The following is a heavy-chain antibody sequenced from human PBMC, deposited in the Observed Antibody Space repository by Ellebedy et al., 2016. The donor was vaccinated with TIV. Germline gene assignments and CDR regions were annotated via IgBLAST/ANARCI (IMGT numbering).Heavy chain of an antibody. Sequence: ASVKVSXXASGYTFTSYYMHWVRQAPGQGLEWMGIINPSGGSTSYAQKFQGRVTMTRDTSTSTVYMELSSLRSEDTAVYYCARDWWGSSWYRNSDYWGQGTLVTVSS. D-gene: IGHD6-13*01. CDR3: ARDWWGSSWYRNSDY. V-gene: IGHV1-46*01. CDR1: GYTFTSYY. J-gene: IGHJ4*02. CDR2: INPSGGST.